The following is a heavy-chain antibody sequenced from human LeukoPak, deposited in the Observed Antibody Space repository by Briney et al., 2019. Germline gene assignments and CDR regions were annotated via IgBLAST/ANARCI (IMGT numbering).Heavy chain of an antibody. CDR1: GYSFTSYW. J-gene: IGHJ4*02. CDR2: IYPGDSDT. D-gene: IGHD2-15*01. V-gene: IGHV5-51*01. CDR3: ARDSIPYCSGGSCPFDY. Sequence: GESLKISCKGSGYSFTSYWIGWVRQMPGEGLEWMGIIYPGDSDTRYSPSFQGQVTISADKSISTAYLQWSSLKASDTAMYYCARDSIPYCSGGSCPFDYWGQGTLVTVSS.